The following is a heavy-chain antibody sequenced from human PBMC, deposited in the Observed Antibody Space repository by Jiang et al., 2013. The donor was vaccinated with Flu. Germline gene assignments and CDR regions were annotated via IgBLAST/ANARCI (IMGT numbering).Heavy chain of an antibody. V-gene: IGHV1-2*02. CDR3: ARDRVAARPLGMDV. Sequence: WMGWINANSGGTNYAQKFQGRVTMTRDTSISTAYMELSRLRSDDTAVYYCARDRVAARPLGMDVWGKGTTVTVSS. CDR2: INANSGGT. D-gene: IGHD6-6*01. J-gene: IGHJ6*03.